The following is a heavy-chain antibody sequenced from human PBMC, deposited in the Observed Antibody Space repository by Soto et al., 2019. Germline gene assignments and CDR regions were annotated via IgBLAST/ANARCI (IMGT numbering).Heavy chain of an antibody. J-gene: IGHJ5*02. CDR3: TRNKMALHP. V-gene: IGHV1-69*02. Sequence: QVQLVQSGAEVMEPGSSVKVSCKASGDTLNNFTVTWVRQAPGQGLEWMGTFIPILGKTNHAQKFQGRVTLSADTSTNTADMELSSLTSDDTAVYYCTRNKMALHPWGQGTLVTVSS. CDR2: FIPILGKT. CDR1: GDTLNNFT.